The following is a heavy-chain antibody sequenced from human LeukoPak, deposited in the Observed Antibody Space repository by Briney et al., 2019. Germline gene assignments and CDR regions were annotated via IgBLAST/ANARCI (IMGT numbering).Heavy chain of an antibody. CDR3: AKDSINVMDNWYFEL. CDR2: ITNSGGST. D-gene: IGHD2-8*01. V-gene: IGHV3-23*01. Sequence: GGSLRLSCVASGFTFSSYGMSWVRQAPGKGLEWVSAITNSGGSTEYADSVKGRFTISRDNSKNTLYLQMNSLRAEDTAVYYCAKDSINVMDNWYFELWGRGTLVTVSS. CDR1: GFTFSSYG. J-gene: IGHJ2*01.